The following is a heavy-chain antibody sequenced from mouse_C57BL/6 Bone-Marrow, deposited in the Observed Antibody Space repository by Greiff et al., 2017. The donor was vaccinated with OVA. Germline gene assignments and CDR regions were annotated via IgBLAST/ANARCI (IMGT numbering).Heavy chain of an antibody. CDR1: GYTFTDYN. CDR3: ARPYYYGSSQRYWYFDV. D-gene: IGHD1-1*01. Sequence: EVQRVESGPELVKPGASVKIPCKASGYTFTDYNMDWVKQSHGKSLEWIGDINPNNGGTIYNQKFKGKATLTVDKSSSTAYMELRSLTSEDTAVYYCARPYYYGSSQRYWYFDVWGTGTTVTVSS. V-gene: IGHV1-18*01. J-gene: IGHJ1*03. CDR2: INPNNGGT.